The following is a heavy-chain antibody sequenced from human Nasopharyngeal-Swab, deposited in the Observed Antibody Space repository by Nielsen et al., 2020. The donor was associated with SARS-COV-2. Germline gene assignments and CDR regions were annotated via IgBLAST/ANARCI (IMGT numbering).Heavy chain of an antibody. D-gene: IGHD3-3*01. V-gene: IGHV3-49*03. Sequence: GESLKISCTASGFTFGDYAMSWFRQAPGKGLEWVGFIRSKAYGGTTEYAASVKGRFTISRDDSKSIAYLQMNSLKTEDTAVYYCTRSPAGFNYDILYYFDYWGQGTLVTVSS. CDR3: TRSPAGFNYDILYYFDY. CDR2: IRSKAYGGTT. CDR1: GFTFGDYA. J-gene: IGHJ4*02.